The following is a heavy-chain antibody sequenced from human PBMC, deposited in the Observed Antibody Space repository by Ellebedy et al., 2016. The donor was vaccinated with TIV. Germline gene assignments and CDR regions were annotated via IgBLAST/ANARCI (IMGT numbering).Heavy chain of an antibody. CDR2: ISSSGSAK. Sequence: GESLKISXAASGFTFSNYYMSWIRQAPGKGLEWLSNISSSGSAKYYGDSVKGRFTISRDNAQNSLYLQMNSLRAEDTAVYYCSRGPVRSDYDYWGQGTLVTVSS. J-gene: IGHJ4*02. D-gene: IGHD6-6*01. CDR1: GFTFSNYY. V-gene: IGHV3-11*01. CDR3: SRGPVRSDYDY.